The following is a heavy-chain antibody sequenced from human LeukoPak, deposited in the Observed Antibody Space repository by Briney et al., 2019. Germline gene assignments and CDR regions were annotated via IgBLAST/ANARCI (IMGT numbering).Heavy chain of an antibody. V-gene: IGHV1-2*02. D-gene: IGHD3-22*01. J-gene: IGHJ4*02. CDR1: GYTFTGYY. CDR3: ASYHYYDSSGYYPTHPYYFDY. Sequence: GASVKVSCKASGYTFTGYYMHWVRQAPGQGLEWMGWINPNSGGTNYVQKFQGRVTMTRDTSISTAYMELSRLRSDDTAVYYCASYHYYDSSGYYPTHPYYFDYWGQGTLVTVSS. CDR2: INPNSGGT.